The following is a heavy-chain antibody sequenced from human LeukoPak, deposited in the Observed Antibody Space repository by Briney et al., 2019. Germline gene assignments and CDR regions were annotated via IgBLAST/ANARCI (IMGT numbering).Heavy chain of an antibody. CDR3: ARDLGEGAKRDLDF. J-gene: IGHJ4*02. CDR2: INAYNGNT. Sequence: ASVKVSCKTSGYRFSDYGISWVRRAPGQGLQWMGWINAYNGNTEYAQSLQGRATMTIDTAMATAYLEVRSLISDDTAVYYRARDLGEGAKRDLDFWGQGTLVTVSS. D-gene: IGHD1-26*01. V-gene: IGHV1-18*01. CDR1: GYRFSDYG.